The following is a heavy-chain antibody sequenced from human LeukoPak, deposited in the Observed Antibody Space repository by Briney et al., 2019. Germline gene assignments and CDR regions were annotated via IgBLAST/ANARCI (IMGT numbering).Heavy chain of an antibody. CDR3: ARVSYDSSGYYWENPYFDY. CDR1: GGSISSYY. J-gene: IGHJ4*02. D-gene: IGHD3-22*01. V-gene: IGHV4-59*08. Sequence: PSETLSLTCTVSGGSISSYYWSWIRQPPGKGLEWIGYIYYSGSTNYNPSLKSRVTISVDTSKNQFSLKLSSVTAADTAVYYCARVSYDSSGYYWENPYFDYWGQGTLVTVSS. CDR2: IYYSGST.